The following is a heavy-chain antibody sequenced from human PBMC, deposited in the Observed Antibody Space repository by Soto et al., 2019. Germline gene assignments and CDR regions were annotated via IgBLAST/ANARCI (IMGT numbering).Heavy chain of an antibody. V-gene: IGHV1-69*01. CDR2: VIPLFDTR. CDR1: GGGFSSYA. D-gene: IGHD3-10*01. CDR3: ARSYHSGTYGCFDH. Sequence: QIHLVQSGAEVRKPGSSVQVSCKASGGGFSSYAVNWVRQAPGQGLEWMGGVIPLFDTRSYAQKFQGRLTITADESTTTAYMELNSLTSDDTAIYYCARSYHSGTYGCFDHWGQGTLVTVSS. J-gene: IGHJ5*02.